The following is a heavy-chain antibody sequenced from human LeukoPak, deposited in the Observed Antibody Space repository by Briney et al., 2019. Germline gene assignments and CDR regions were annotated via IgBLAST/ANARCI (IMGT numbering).Heavy chain of an antibody. CDR2: IYYSGST. J-gene: IGHJ4*02. CDR1: GGSISSYY. CDR3: ARTFNYYDSSGYYG. D-gene: IGHD3-22*01. V-gene: IGHV4-59*01. Sequence: SETLSLTCTVSGGSISSYYWSWIRQPPEKGLEWIGYIYYSGSTNYNPSLKSRVTTSVDTSKNQFSLKLSSVTAADTAVYYCARTFNYYDSSGYYGWGQGTLVTVSS.